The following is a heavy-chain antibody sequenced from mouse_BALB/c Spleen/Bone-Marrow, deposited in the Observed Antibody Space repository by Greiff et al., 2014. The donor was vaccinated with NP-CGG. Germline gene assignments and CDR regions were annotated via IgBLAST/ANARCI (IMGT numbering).Heavy chain of an antibody. Sequence: QVQLQQSGAELVKPGASVKLSCRVSGYTFTNYFVYWVKQRPGQGLEWIGEINPSNDTPNFNEKFKSKATLTVDKSSSTAYMQLSSLTSEDSAVYYCTRSGYYDYGWYFDVWGAGTTVTVSS. CDR2: INPSNDTP. CDR3: TRSGYYDYGWYFDV. J-gene: IGHJ1*01. V-gene: IGHV1S81*02. CDR1: GYTFTNYF. D-gene: IGHD1-2*01.